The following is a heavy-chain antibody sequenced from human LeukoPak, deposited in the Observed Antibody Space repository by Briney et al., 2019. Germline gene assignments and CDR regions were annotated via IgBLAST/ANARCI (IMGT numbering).Heavy chain of an antibody. Sequence: PGGSLRLSCAASGFTFSSYDMYWVRQSTGEGLEWVSAISIAGDTYYAASVTGRFTISRENAKNSLSLQMNSLRAGDTAVYYCAGGAPFGEKGIDVWGKGTTVTVSS. CDR1: GFTFSSYD. V-gene: IGHV3-13*01. CDR2: ISIAGDT. J-gene: IGHJ6*04. D-gene: IGHD3-10*01. CDR3: AGGAPFGEKGIDV.